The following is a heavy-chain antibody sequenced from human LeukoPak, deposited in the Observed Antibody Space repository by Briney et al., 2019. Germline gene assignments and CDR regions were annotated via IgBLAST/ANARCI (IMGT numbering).Heavy chain of an antibody. CDR3: ARDSPTYYYDSSGYSPQRDDAFDI. D-gene: IGHD3-22*01. CDR2: INHSGST. CDR1: GGSLSGYY. J-gene: IGHJ3*02. V-gene: IGHV4-34*01. Sequence: PSETLSLTCAVYGGSLSGYYWSWIRQPPGKGLEWIGEINHSGSTNYNPSLKSRVTISVDTSKNQFSLKLSSVTAADTAVYYCARDSPTYYYDSSGYSPQRDDAFDIWGQGTMVTVSS.